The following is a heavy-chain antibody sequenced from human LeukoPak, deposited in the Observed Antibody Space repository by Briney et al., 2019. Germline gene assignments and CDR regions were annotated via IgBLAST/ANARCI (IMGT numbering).Heavy chain of an antibody. CDR2: INHSGST. D-gene: IGHD5-24*01. CDR1: GGSFSGYY. V-gene: IGHV4-34*01. CDR3: ARGKRWDGYNYAH. Sequence: SETLSLTCAVYGGSFSGYYWSWIRQPPGKGLEWIGEINHSGSTNYNPSLKSRVTISVDTSKNQSSLKLSSVTAADTAVYYCARGKRWDGYNYAHWGQGTLVTVSS. J-gene: IGHJ4*02.